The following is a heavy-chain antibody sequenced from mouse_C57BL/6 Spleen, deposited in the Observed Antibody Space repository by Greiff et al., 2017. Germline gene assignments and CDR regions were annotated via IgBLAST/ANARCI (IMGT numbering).Heavy chain of an antibody. J-gene: IGHJ4*01. CDR2: ISSGGDYI. CDR3: TRGNYYYAMDY. Sequence: EVMLVESGEGLVKPGGSLKLSCAASGFTFSSYAMSWVRQTPEKRLEWVAYISSGGDYIYYADTVKGRFTISRDNARNTLYLQMSSLKSEDTAMYYCTRGNYYYAMDYWGQGTSVTVSS. V-gene: IGHV5-9-1*02. CDR1: GFTFSSYA.